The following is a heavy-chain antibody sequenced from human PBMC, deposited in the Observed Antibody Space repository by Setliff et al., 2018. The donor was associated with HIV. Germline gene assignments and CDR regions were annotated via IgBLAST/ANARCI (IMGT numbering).Heavy chain of an antibody. Sequence: PGGSLSLSCAASGFTFSSYAMHWVRQAPGKGLEWVAVISYDGSTIYYADSVKGRFTISRDNAKNSLYLQMNSLRAEDTAVYYCARDDSNYRQHGMDVWGQGTTVTVSS. CDR1: GFTFSSYA. CDR2: ISYDGSTI. D-gene: IGHD4-4*01. CDR3: ARDDSNYRQHGMDV. V-gene: IGHV3-30*04. J-gene: IGHJ6*02.